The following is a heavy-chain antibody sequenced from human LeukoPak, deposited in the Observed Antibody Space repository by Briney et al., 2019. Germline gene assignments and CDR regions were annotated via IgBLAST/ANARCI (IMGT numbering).Heavy chain of an antibody. D-gene: IGHD1-26*01. CDR1: GYTFTSYG. J-gene: IGHJ4*02. V-gene: IGHV1-18*01. Sequence: ASVKVSCKASGYTFTSYGITWVRQAPGQGLEWMGWISAYNGNTNYAQKLQGRVTMTTDISTSTAYMELRSLRSDDTAVYYCAREGLYSGSPMADYWGRGTLVTVSS. CDR3: AREGLYSGSPMADY. CDR2: ISAYNGNT.